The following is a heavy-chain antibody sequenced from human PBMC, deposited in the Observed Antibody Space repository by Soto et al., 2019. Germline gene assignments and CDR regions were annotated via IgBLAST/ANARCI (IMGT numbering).Heavy chain of an antibody. CDR2: IIPIFGTA. Sequence: GASVKVSCKASGGTFSSYAISWVRQAPGQGLEWMGGIIPIFGTANYAQKFQGRVTITADESTSTAYMEPSSLRSEDTAVYYCARCWYSSGWYYFDYWGQGTLVTVSS. V-gene: IGHV1-69*13. CDR1: GGTFSSYA. CDR3: ARCWYSSGWYYFDY. J-gene: IGHJ4*02. D-gene: IGHD6-19*01.